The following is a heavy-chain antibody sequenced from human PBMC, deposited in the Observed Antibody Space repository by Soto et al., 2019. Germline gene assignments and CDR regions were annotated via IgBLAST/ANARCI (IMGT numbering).Heavy chain of an antibody. D-gene: IGHD2-21*02. CDR3: AKDDVSGDGLWLVSA. J-gene: IGHJ5*02. CDR2: ISHSGGSV. CDR1: GFTFSSYA. V-gene: IGHV3-23*01. Sequence: EVQLLESGGGLVQPGGSLRLSCAASGFTFSSYAMNWVRQAPGKGLEWVSAISHSGGSVYYADSVRGRFTISRDNSKNTVYLQMDYLRAEDTAMYYCAKDDVSGDGLWLVSAWGQGTPVTVS.